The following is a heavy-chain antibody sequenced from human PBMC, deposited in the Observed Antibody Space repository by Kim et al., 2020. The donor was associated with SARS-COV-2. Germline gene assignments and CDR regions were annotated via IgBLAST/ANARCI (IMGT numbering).Heavy chain of an antibody. J-gene: IGHJ6*02. V-gene: IGHV3-23*01. CDR2: ISGSGGST. CDR3: AKSAGTAAGIIGRKYGMDV. Sequence: GGSLRLSCAASGFTFSSYAMSWVRQAPGKGLEWVSAISGSGGSTYYADSVKGRFTISRDNSKNTLYLQMNSLRAEDTAVYYCAKSAGTAAGIIGRKYGMDVWGQGTTVTVSS. D-gene: IGHD6-13*01. CDR1: GFTFSSYA.